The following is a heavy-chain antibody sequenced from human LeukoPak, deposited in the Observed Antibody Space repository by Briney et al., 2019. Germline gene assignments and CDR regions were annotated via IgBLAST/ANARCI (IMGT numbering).Heavy chain of an antibody. Sequence: GGSLRLSCAASGFTFSSYSMNWVRQAPGKGLEWVSSISSSSSYIYYADSVKGRFTISRDNAKNSLYLQMNSLRAEDTAVYYCARGGDSSSWSPFDYWGQGTLVTISS. CDR2: ISSSSSYI. CDR1: GFTFSSYS. CDR3: ARGGDSSSWSPFDY. D-gene: IGHD6-13*01. J-gene: IGHJ4*02. V-gene: IGHV3-21*01.